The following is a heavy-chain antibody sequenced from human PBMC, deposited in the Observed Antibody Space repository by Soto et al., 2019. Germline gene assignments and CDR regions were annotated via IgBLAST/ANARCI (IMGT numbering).Heavy chain of an antibody. CDR2: LNGDGYSI. J-gene: IGHJ1*01. CDR1: EFPFSGYW. Sequence: EVQLVESGGDLVQPGGSLRLSCAASEFPFSGYWFHWVRQAPGKGLVWVSRLNGDGYSISYADSVKGRFTSSRDNAKKTLYLQMNSLGAEDTAVYYCGKGGASGVPHAHWGQGTLVTVSS. CDR3: GKGGASGVPHAH. V-gene: IGHV3-74*01. D-gene: IGHD3-16*01.